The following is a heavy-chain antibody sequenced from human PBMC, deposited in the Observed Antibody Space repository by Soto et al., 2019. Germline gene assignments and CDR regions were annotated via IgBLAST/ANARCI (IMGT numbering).Heavy chain of an antibody. D-gene: IGHD5-12*01. CDR3: ARIRRDGYNPHYFDY. CDR1: GGSISSYY. Sequence: SETLSLTCTVSGGSISSYYWSWIRQPPGKGLEWIGYIYYSGSTNYNPSLKSRVTISVDTSKNQFSLKLSSVTAADTAVYYCARIRRDGYNPHYFDYWGQGTLVTVSS. J-gene: IGHJ4*02. V-gene: IGHV4-59*01. CDR2: IYYSGST.